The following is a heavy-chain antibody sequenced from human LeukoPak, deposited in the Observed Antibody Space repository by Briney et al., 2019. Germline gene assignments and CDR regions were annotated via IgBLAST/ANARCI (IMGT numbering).Heavy chain of an antibody. CDR1: GFTFSRYW. Sequence: GGSLRLSCAASGFTFSRYWMSWVRQAPGKGLEWVANIKQDGSEKYYVDSVKGRFTISRDNAKNSLYLQMNSLRAEDTAVYYCASGFEYRSSYFDYWGQGTLVTVSS. J-gene: IGHJ4*02. CDR2: IKQDGSEK. D-gene: IGHD6-6*01. V-gene: IGHV3-7*01. CDR3: ASGFEYRSSYFDY.